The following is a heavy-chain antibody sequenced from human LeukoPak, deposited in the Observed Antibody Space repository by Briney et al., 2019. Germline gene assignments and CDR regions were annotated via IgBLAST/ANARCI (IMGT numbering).Heavy chain of an antibody. CDR3: ARGLAARYYYYGMDV. J-gene: IGHJ6*02. V-gene: IGHV1-18*01. CDR1: GYTFTSYG. CDR2: ISAYNGNT. D-gene: IGHD6-6*01. Sequence: ASVKVSCKASGYTFTSYGISWVRQAPGQGLEWMGWISAYNGNTNYAQKLQGRVTMTTDTSTSTAYMELRSLRSDDTAVYYCARGLAARYYYYGMDVWGQGTTVTVSS.